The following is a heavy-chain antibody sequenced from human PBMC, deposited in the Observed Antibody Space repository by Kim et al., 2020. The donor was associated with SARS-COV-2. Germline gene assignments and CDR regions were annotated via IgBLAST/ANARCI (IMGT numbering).Heavy chain of an antibody. J-gene: IGHJ4*02. Sequence: ASVKVSCKASGYTFTSYAMNWVRQAPGQGLEWMGWINTNTGNPTYAQGFTGRFVFSLDTSVSTAYLQISSLKAEDTAVYYCARDGGVRYIAAAPGYFDYWGQGTLVTVSS. V-gene: IGHV7-4-1*02. D-gene: IGHD6-13*01. CDR2: INTNTGNP. CDR1: GYTFTSYA. CDR3: ARDGGVRYIAAAPGYFDY.